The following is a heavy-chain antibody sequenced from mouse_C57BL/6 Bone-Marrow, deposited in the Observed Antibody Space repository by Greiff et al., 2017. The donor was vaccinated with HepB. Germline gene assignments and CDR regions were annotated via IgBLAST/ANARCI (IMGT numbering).Heavy chain of an antibody. V-gene: IGHV1-26*01. J-gene: IGHJ2*01. CDR1: GYTFTDYY. CDR2: INPNNGGT. Sequence: EVQLQQSGPELVKPGASVKISCKASGYTFTDYYMNWVKQSHGKSLEWIGDINPNNGGTSYNQKFKGKATLTVDKSSSTAYMELRSLTSEDSAVYYCARIDFDDWGQGTTLTVSS. CDR3: ARIDFDD.